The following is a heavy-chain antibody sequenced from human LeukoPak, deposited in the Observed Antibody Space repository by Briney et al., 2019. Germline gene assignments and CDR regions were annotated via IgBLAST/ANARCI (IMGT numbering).Heavy chain of an antibody. Sequence: ASVKVSCKASGYTFTGYYMHWVRQAPGQGLEWMGIINPSGGSTSYAQKFQGRVTMTRDTSTSTVYMELSSLRSEDTAVYYCARDPDDYYGSSGYYPHYWGQGTLVTVSS. V-gene: IGHV1-46*01. J-gene: IGHJ4*02. CDR1: GYTFTGYY. D-gene: IGHD3-22*01. CDR3: ARDPDDYYGSSGYYPHY. CDR2: INPSGGST.